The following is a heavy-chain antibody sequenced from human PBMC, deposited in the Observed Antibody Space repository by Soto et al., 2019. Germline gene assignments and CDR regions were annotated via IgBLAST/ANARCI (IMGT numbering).Heavy chain of an antibody. V-gene: IGHV3-48*03. D-gene: IGHD1-26*01. CDR3: ARRASR. CDR2: IHPSGQPI. J-gene: IGHJ3*01. CDR1: GFTFSSSE. Sequence: EVQLVESGGGLIQPGGSLRLYCAASGFTFSSSEMYWVRQAPGKGLEWVSYIHPSGQPIFYADSVKGRFTISRDNAKNSLHLQMRSLTAEDSAVFYCARRASRWGQGTMVTVSS.